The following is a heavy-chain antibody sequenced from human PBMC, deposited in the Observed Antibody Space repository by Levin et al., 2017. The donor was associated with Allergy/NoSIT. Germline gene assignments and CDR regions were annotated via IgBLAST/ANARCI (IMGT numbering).Heavy chain of an antibody. J-gene: IGHJ4*02. Sequence: GESLKISCAASGFTFSSYGMHWVRQAPGKGLEWVAVISYDGSNKYYADSVKGRFTISRDNSKNTLYLQMNSLRAEDTAVYYCASLIAARPDSVVWGQGTLVTVSS. CDR3: ASLIAARPDSVV. CDR1: GFTFSSYG. V-gene: IGHV3-30*03. D-gene: IGHD6-6*01. CDR2: ISYDGSNK.